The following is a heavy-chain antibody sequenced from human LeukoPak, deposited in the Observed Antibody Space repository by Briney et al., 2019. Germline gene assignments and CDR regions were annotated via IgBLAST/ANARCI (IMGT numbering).Heavy chain of an antibody. D-gene: IGHD1-14*01. CDR2: ISWNSGSI. J-gene: IGHJ6*02. Sequence: KPGGSLRLSCAASGFTFDDYAMQWVRQAPGKGLEWVSGISWNSGSIGYADSVKGRFTISRDNAKNSLYLQMNSLRAEDTALYYCAKDISPVSFYGMDVWGQGTTVTVSS. V-gene: IGHV3-9*01. CDR1: GFTFDDYA. CDR3: AKDISPVSFYGMDV.